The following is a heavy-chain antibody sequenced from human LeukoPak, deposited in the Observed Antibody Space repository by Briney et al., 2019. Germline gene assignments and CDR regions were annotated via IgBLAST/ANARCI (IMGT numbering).Heavy chain of an antibody. D-gene: IGHD3-22*01. CDR1: GFTFSSYA. CDR3: ASHYYDSSGYSYYFDY. V-gene: IGHV3-23*01. Sequence: GRSLRLSCAASGFTFSSYAMHWVRQAPGKGLEWVSAISGSGGSTYYADPVKGRFTISRDNSKNTLYLQMNSLRAEDTAVYYCASHYYDSSGYSYYFDYWGQGTLVTVSS. CDR2: ISGSGGST. J-gene: IGHJ4*02.